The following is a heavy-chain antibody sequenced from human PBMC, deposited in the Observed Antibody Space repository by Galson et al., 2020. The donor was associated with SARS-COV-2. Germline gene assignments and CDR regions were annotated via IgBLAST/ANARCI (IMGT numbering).Heavy chain of an antibody. CDR2: IYYSGST. Sequence: SETLSLTCTVSGGSISSSSYYCGWIRQPPGKGLEWIGSIYYSGSTYYNPSLKSRVTISVDTSKNQFSLKLSSVTAADTAVYYCATDYYDSTMFDYWGQGTLGTVAS. V-gene: IGHV4-39*07. CDR1: GGSISSSSYY. CDR3: ATDYYDSTMFDY. J-gene: IGHJ4*02. D-gene: IGHD3-22*01.